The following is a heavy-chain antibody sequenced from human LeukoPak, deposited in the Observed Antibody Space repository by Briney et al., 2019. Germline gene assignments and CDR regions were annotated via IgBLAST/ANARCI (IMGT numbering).Heavy chain of an antibody. Sequence: GGSLRLSCAASGFTFSSYSMNWVRQAPGKGLEWVAVISYDGSNKYYADSVKGRFTISRDNSKNTLYLQMNSLRPEDTAVYFCASGIYCSDGSCYSAFGYWGQGTLVTVSS. CDR3: ASGIYCSDGSCYSAFGY. CDR1: GFTFSSYS. CDR2: ISYDGSNK. J-gene: IGHJ4*02. D-gene: IGHD2-15*01. V-gene: IGHV3-30*03.